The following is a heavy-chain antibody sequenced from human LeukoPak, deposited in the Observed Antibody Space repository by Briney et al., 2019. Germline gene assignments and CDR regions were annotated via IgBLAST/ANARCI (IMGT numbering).Heavy chain of an antibody. CDR3: ARDRLGDYDHSGYYDK. CDR1: GFHFSDYY. CDR2: ICDSGRTI. V-gene: IGHV3-11*01. D-gene: IGHD3-22*01. Sequence: GGSLTLSCAASGFHFSDYYMSWLRQAPGKGLAWVSYICDSGRTIYYADSVKGRFTITRDNAKNSVYLQMNNLGAEDTAVYYCARDRLGDYDHSGYYDKWGQGTLVTVSS. J-gene: IGHJ4*02.